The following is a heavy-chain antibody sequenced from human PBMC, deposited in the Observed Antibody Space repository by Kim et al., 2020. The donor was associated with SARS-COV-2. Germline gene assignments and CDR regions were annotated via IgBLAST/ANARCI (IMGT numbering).Heavy chain of an antibody. D-gene: IGHD4-4*01. CDR2: NT. CDR3: ARGYRGLLDY. V-gene: IGHV1-18*01. Sequence: NTNYAQKLQGRVTMTTDTSTSTAYMELRSLRSDDTAVYYCARGYRGLLDYWGQGTLVTVSS. J-gene: IGHJ4*02.